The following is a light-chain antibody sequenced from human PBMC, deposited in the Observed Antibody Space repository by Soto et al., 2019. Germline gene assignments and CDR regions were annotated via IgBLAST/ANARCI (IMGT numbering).Light chain of an antibody. CDR3: QQYNNYSGT. CDR2: DAS. CDR1: QSIVSW. Sequence: HVTQSPPTLSAHVGDRVTITCRASQSIVSWLAWYQQKPGKAPKLLIYDASTLASGVPSRFSGSGSGTEFTLTISSLQPDDFATYYCQQYNNYSGTFGQGTKVDIK. V-gene: IGKV1-5*01. J-gene: IGKJ1*01.